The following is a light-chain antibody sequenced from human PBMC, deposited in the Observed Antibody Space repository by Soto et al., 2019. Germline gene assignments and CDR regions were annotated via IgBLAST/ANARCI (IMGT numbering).Light chain of an antibody. CDR2: GAS. CDR1: QGISSY. V-gene: IGKV1-9*01. J-gene: IGKJ1*01. CDR3: QQLNSYPRT. Sequence: DIQLTQSPSFLSASVVDRVTITCRASQGISSYLAWYQQKPGKAPKLLIYGASTLQNGVPSTFSGSGSGTEFTLTISSLQPEDFATYYCQQLNSYPRTFGQGTKVDIK.